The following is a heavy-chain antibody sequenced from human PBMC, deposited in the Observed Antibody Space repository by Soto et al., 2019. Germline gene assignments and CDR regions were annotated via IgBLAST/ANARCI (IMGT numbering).Heavy chain of an antibody. V-gene: IGHV1-69*01. CDR2: IIPIFGTA. CDR1: GGTFSSYA. J-gene: IGHJ6*02. CDR3: PSFCIGGSCPLPVSSPYYYYGMDV. Sequence: QVQLVQSGAEVKKPGSSVKVSCKASGGTFSSYAISWVRQAPGQGLEWLGGIIPIFGTANYAQKFQGRVTITAAEPTSPADVELSSMRSADTDVYYWPSFCIGGSCPLPVSSPYYYYGMDVWGQGTTVTVSS. D-gene: IGHD2-15*01.